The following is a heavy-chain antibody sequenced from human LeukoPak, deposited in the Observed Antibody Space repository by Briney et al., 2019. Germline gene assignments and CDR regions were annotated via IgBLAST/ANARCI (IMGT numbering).Heavy chain of an antibody. Sequence: ASVKVSCKASGYTFTSYGISWVRQAPGQGLEWMGWISAYNGNTNYAQKLQGRVTMTTDTSTSTAYMELRSLRSDDTAVYYCARDSHDFWSGYSVFDYWGQGTLVTVSS. CDR2: ISAYNGNT. CDR1: GYTFTSYG. D-gene: IGHD3-3*01. V-gene: IGHV1-18*01. J-gene: IGHJ4*02. CDR3: ARDSHDFWSGYSVFDY.